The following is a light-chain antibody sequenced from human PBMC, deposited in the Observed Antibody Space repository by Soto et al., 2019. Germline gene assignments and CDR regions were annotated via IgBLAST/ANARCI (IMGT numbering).Light chain of an antibody. CDR1: QSVSNNY. Sequence: EIVLTQSPGTLSLSPGEGATLSCRASQSVSNNYLAWYQQKPGQAPRLVISGASSRATAIPDRFSGSGSGTDFTLTISRLEPEDFAVYYCQQYVSSPLTFGQGTKVDIK. J-gene: IGKJ4*01. CDR3: QQYVSSPLT. CDR2: GAS. V-gene: IGKV3-20*01.